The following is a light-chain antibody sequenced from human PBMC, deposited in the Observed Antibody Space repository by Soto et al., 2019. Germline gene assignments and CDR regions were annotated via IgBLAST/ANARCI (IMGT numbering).Light chain of an antibody. CDR1: QIIGTN. CDR2: GAF. J-gene: IGKJ1*01. CDR3: QLYGFSPKM. V-gene: IGKV3-15*01. Sequence: ENVLTQSPATLSVSPGERATLSCRTSQIIGTNLAWYQQKPGQAPRLLIYGAFIRAPGFPVRFRGTGSGSEFTLTISSLQTEDFAVYYCQLYGFSPKMFGQGTRVEIK.